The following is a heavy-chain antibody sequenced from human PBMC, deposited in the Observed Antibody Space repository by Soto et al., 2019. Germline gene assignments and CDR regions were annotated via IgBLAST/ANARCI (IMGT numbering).Heavy chain of an antibody. J-gene: IGHJ4*02. CDR1: GFTFSSYA. CDR3: AKVTVILYYFDY. CDR2: ISGSGGST. Sequence: GGSLRLSCAASGFTFSSYAMSWVRQAPGKGLEWVSAISGSGGSTYYADSVKGRFTISRDNSKNTLYLQMNSLRAENTAVYYCAKVTVILYYFDYWGQGTLVTVSS. V-gene: IGHV3-23*01. D-gene: IGHD3-16*02.